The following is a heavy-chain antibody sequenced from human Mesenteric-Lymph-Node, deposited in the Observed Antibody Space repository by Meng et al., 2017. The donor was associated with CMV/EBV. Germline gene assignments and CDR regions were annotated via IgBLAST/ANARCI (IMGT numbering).Heavy chain of an antibody. CDR1: GYTFTSYY. J-gene: IGHJ6*02. CDR2: INPSGGST. D-gene: IGHD2-8*01. CDR3: AVPQWSTRVYGMDV. Sequence: ASVKVSCKASGYTFTSYYMHWVRQAPGQGLEWMGIINPSGGSTSYAQKFQGRVTMTRDTSTSTVYMELSRLRSDDTAVYYCAVPQWSTRVYGMDVWGQGTTVTVSS. V-gene: IGHV1-46*01.